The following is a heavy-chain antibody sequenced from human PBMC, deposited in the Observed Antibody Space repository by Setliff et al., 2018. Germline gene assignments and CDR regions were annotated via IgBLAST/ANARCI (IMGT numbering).Heavy chain of an antibody. CDR1: GGSFSGYY. Sequence: SETLSLTCAVYGGSFSGYYWSWIRQPPGKGLEWIGEINHSGSTNYNPSLKSRVTISVDTSKNQFPLKLSSVTAADTAVYYCARDFSSSWYGSYYYYYYMDVWGKGTTVTVSS. J-gene: IGHJ6*03. CDR2: INHSGST. V-gene: IGHV4-34*01. CDR3: ARDFSSSWYGSYYYYYYMDV. D-gene: IGHD6-13*01.